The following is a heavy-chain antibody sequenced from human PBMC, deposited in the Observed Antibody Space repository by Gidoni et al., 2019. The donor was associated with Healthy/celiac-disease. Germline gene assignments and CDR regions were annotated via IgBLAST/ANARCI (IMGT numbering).Heavy chain of an antibody. V-gene: IGHV3-30*04. J-gene: IGHJ5*02. Sequence: QVQLVESGGGVVQPVRSLSLSCSASGFTFSSYAMHWVRQAPGKGLEWVAVISNDGSNKYYADSVKGRFTISRDNSKNTLYLQMNSLRAEDTAVYYCAREPSIAARRPWFDPWGQGTLVTVSS. CDR3: AREPSIAARRPWFDP. CDR1: GFTFSSYA. D-gene: IGHD6-6*01. CDR2: ISNDGSNK.